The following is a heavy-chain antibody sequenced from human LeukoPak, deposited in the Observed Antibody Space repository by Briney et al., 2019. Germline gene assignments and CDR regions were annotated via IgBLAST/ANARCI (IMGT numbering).Heavy chain of an antibody. CDR2: IYTSGST. V-gene: IGHV4-4*07. CDR1: GGSISSYY. CDR3: ARAARYYYDSSSFDI. Sequence: SETLSLTCTVSGGSISSYYWSWIRQPAGKGLEWIGRIYTSGSTNYNPSLKSRVTISVDTSKNQFSLKLSSVTAADTAVYYCARAARYYYDSSSFDIWGQGTMVTVSS. J-gene: IGHJ3*02. D-gene: IGHD3-22*01.